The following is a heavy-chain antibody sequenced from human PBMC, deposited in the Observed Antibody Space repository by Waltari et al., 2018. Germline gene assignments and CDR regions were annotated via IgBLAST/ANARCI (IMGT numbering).Heavy chain of an antibody. J-gene: IGHJ4*02. CDR2: VNQDGTHT. V-gene: IGHV3-74*01. D-gene: IGHD7-27*01. CDR1: GFSFSDYW. Sequence: DVQLVESGGGIGQPGGSLRLSCVASGFSFSDYWMHWVRQDPVKGLVGGAKVNQDGTHTTYADAVKGRFTVSRDNAKNTVYLQMNSLRADDTAVYFCARDTPGDGIDYWGQGTLVTVSS. CDR3: ARDTPGDGIDY.